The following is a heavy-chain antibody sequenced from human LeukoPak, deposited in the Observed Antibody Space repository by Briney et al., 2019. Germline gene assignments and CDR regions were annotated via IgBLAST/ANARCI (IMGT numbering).Heavy chain of an antibody. Sequence: GSSVKVSCKASGGTFSSNAISWVRQAPGQGLEWMGRIIPILGIANYAQKFQGRVTITADKSTSTAYMELSSLRSEDTAVYYCARSKGIAARDYFDYWGQGTLVTVSS. CDR2: IIPILGIA. J-gene: IGHJ4*02. CDR1: GGTFSSNA. CDR3: ARSKGIAARDYFDY. V-gene: IGHV1-69*04. D-gene: IGHD6-6*01.